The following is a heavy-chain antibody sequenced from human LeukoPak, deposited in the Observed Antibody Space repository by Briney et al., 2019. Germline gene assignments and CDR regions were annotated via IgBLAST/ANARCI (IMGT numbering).Heavy chain of an antibody. J-gene: IGHJ5*02. CDR3: AIVVTTTWNSYTGWFDP. D-gene: IGHD4-11*01. CDR1: GYTFTGQY. Sequence: GASVKVSCKASGYTFTGQYIHWARQAPGQGLEWMGWINPNSGGTNYAQKFQGRVTMTRDTSITTTYMELSRLRSDDTAVYYCAIVVTTTWNSYTGWFDPWGQGTLVTVSS. CDR2: INPNSGGT. V-gene: IGHV1-2*02.